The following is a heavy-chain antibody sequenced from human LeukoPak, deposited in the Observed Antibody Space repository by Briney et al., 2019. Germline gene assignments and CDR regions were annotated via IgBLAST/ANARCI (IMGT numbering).Heavy chain of an antibody. D-gene: IGHD3-22*01. Sequence: GGSLRLSCAASGFTFSSYAMSWVRQAPGKVLEWVAAISHDGSDKYYADSVKGRFTISRDNSKNTLYLQMNSLRAEDTALYYCAKDYYYETSAFPDYWGQGALVTISS. J-gene: IGHJ4*02. CDR3: AKDYYYETSAFPDY. CDR1: GFTFSSYA. CDR2: ISHDGSDK. V-gene: IGHV3-30*18.